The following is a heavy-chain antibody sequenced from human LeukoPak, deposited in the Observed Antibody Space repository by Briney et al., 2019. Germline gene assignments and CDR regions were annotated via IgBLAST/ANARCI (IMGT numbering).Heavy chain of an antibody. J-gene: IGHJ4*02. D-gene: IGHD3-10*01. Sequence: GGSLRLSCAASGFTFRSYAMSWVRQAPGKGLEWVSTISGSGGSTYYTDSVKGRFTISRDSSKNTLYLQMNSLRAEDTAAYYCAKYYYGSGSSADYFDYWGQGTLVSVSS. CDR2: ISGSGGST. CDR1: GFTFRSYA. CDR3: AKYYYGSGSSADYFDY. V-gene: IGHV3-23*01.